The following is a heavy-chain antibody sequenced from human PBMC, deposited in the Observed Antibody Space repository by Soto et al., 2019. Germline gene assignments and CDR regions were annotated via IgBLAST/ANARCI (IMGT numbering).Heavy chain of an antibody. Sequence: PGGSLRLSCTASGFTFGDYAMSWVRQAPGKGLEWVGFIRSKAYGGTTEYAASVKGRFTISRDDSKSIAYLQMNSLKTEDTAVYYRTRGSIPFDYWGQGTLVTVSS. CDR2: IRSKAYGGTT. CDR3: TRGSIPFDY. J-gene: IGHJ4*02. D-gene: IGHD2-2*01. V-gene: IGHV3-49*04. CDR1: GFTFGDYA.